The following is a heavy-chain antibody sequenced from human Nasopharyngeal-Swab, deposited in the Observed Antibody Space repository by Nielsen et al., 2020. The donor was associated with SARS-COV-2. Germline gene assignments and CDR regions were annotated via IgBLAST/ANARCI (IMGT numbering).Heavy chain of an antibody. CDR1: GFTSTDYV. J-gene: IGHJ4*02. Sequence: GESLKISCATSGFTSTDYVMTWVRQAPGKGLEWISYIPPTASHIYYADSVRGRFTISRDNAKKSLYLQMESLRPEDTAVYYCARDRGWGYTGYGSLDYWGQGVLVTVSS. CDR2: IPPTASHI. CDR3: ARDRGWGYTGYGSLDY. V-gene: IGHV3-48*01. D-gene: IGHD5-12*01.